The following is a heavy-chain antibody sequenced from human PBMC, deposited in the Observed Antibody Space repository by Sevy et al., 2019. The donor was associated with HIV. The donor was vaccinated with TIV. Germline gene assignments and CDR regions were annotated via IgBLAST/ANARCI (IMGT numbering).Heavy chain of an antibody. CDR2: INQDGSAK. CDR3: ARDSPPYPSTFSSSYV. V-gene: IGHV3-7*03. J-gene: IGHJ4*02. CDR1: GFNFNDYW. D-gene: IGHD6-6*01. Sequence: GGSLRLSCAASGFNFNDYWMNWVRQAPGKGLEWVANINQDGSAKYYVDSAKGRFTISRDNAKNSLYLQMNSLRADDTAVYYCARDSPPYPSTFSSSYVWGQGTLVTVSS.